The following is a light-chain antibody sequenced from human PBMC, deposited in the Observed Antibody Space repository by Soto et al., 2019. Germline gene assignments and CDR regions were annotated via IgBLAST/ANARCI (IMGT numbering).Light chain of an antibody. CDR1: SSDIGGYNS. CDR2: QVS. V-gene: IGLV2-8*01. Sequence: QSALTQPPSASGSPGQSVTISCTGTSSDIGGYNSVSWYRHHPGKAPQLLIYQVSQRPSGVPDRFSGSKSGNTASLTVSGLQAEDEAEYYCCSYGGSRNYVFGTGTKLTVL. CDR3: CSYGGSRNYV. J-gene: IGLJ1*01.